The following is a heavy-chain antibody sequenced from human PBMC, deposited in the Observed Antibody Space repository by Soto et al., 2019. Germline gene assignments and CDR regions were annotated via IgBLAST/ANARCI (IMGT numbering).Heavy chain of an antibody. CDR2: IYYSGST. CDR1: GGSISSSSYY. V-gene: IGHV4-39*01. CDR3: ARHGQLLLHGWFDP. J-gene: IGHJ5*02. D-gene: IGHD2-15*01. Sequence: SETLSLTCTVSGGSISSSSYYWGWIRQPPGKGLEWIGSIYYSGSTYYNTSLKSRVTISVDTSKNQFSMKLSSVTAADTAVFYCARHGQLLLHGWFDPWGQGTLVTVSS.